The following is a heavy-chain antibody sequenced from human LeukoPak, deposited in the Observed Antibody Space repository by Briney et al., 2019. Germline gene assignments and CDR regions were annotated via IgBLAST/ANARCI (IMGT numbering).Heavy chain of an antibody. Sequence: PGGSLRLSCAASGFTFSTYGMSWVRQAPGKGLEWVSAISGSGGSTHYADSVKGRFTISRDNSKNTVYLQMNSLSAEDTAIYYCARADWDTAMIDYWGQGTLVTVSS. D-gene: IGHD5-18*01. CDR1: GFTFSTYG. CDR2: ISGSGGST. V-gene: IGHV3-23*01. J-gene: IGHJ4*02. CDR3: ARADWDTAMIDY.